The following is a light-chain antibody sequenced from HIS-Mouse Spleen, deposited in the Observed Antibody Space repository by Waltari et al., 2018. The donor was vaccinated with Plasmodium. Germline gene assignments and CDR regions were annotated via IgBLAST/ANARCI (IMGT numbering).Light chain of an antibody. CDR2: AAS. CDR3: QQYYSFPYT. Sequence: AIWMTQSPALLSASPGERVTISCRVSQGISSYLAWYQQKPGQAPELLIYAASTLQSGVPSRFSGSGSGTDFTLTISCLQSEDFATYYCQQYYSFPYTFGQGTKLEIK. V-gene: IGKV1D-8*02. CDR1: QGISSY. J-gene: IGKJ2*01.